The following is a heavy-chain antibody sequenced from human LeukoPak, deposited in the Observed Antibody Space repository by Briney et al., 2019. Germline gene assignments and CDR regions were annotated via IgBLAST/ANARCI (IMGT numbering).Heavy chain of an antibody. J-gene: IGHJ3*02. CDR1: GGSVNSGLFY. D-gene: IGHD2-21*02. CDR2: IYYIGST. V-gene: IGHV4-61*01. Sequence: SETLSLTCTVSGGSVNSGLFYWSWIRQPPGKGLEWIGYIYYIGSTNYNPSLRSRVTISLDMSKNQFSLKLSSVTAADTAVYYCARENRAYCGGDCYDDAFDIWGQGTMVTVSS. CDR3: ARENRAYCGGDCYDDAFDI.